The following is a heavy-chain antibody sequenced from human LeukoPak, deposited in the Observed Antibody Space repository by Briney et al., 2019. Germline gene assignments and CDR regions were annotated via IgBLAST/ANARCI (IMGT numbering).Heavy chain of an antibody. J-gene: IGHJ6*03. CDR1: GYTFTNYY. D-gene: IGHD2-2*01. Sequence: GASVKVSCKASGYTFTNYYMHWVRQAPGQGLEWMGIINPSGGSTSYAQKFQGRVTMTRDMSTSTVYMELSSLRSEDTAVYYCARDTPAAMGQDYYYYMDVWGKGTTVTVSS. CDR2: INPSGGST. CDR3: ARDTPAAMGQDYYYYMDV. V-gene: IGHV1-46*01.